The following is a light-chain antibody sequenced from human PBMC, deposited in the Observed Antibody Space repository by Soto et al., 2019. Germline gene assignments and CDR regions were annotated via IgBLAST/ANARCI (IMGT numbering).Light chain of an antibody. CDR2: AAS. J-gene: IGKJ3*01. V-gene: IGKV1-27*01. CDR1: QCISND. CDR3: QHYHSPPFT. Sequence: DIQMTQSPSSLSSFVGDSVTFTCLASQCISNDLAWYHQKPGKVPKLLVYAASTLHSQVPSRISGSGSGTEFTLTIRSLQPEYVGTYYCQHYHSPPFTFGPGTKLEIK.